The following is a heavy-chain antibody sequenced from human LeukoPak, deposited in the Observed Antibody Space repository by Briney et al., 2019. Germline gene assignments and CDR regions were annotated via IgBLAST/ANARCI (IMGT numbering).Heavy chain of an antibody. CDR3: ARDRRYCSSTSCYSEPVMDV. CDR2: ISSSSSYI. D-gene: IGHD2-2*02. V-gene: IGHV3-21*01. CDR1: GFTFSSYS. Sequence: GGSLRLSCAASGFTFSSYSMNWVRQAPGKGLESVASISSSSSYIYYADSVKGRFTISRDNAKNSLYLQMNSLRAEDTAVYYCARDRRYCSSTSCYSEPVMDVWGKGSTVTVSS. J-gene: IGHJ6*03.